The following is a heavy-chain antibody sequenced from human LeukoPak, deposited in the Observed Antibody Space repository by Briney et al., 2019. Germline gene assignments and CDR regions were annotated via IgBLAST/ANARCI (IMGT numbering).Heavy chain of an antibody. CDR2: ISAYNGYT. J-gene: IGHJ5*02. Sequence: GASVKVSCKASGYTFTSYGITWVRQAPGQGLEWMGWISAYNGYTNYAQKLQGRVLMTTDTSTSTAYMELRSLRSDGTAVYYCARSESTYYYDISGYLSDPWGQGTLVTVSS. D-gene: IGHD3-22*01. CDR1: GYTFTSYG. CDR3: ARSESTYYYDISGYLSDP. V-gene: IGHV1-18*01.